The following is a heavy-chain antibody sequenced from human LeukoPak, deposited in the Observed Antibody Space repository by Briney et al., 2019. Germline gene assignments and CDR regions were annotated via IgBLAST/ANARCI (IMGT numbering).Heavy chain of an antibody. D-gene: IGHD5-18*01. CDR3: ASGGYSYGFDY. V-gene: IGHV4-30-2*01. CDR1: GGSISSGGYS. Sequence: SETLSLSCAVSGGSISSGGYSRSWIRQPLGKGLEWIGYIYHNGNTYYSPSLKSRVTISVDRSKNQLSLKLSSVTAADTAMYYCASGGYSYGFDYWGQGTLVTVSS. J-gene: IGHJ4*02. CDR2: IYHNGNT.